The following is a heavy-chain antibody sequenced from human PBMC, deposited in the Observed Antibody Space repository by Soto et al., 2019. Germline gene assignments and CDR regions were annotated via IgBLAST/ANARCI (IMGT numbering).Heavy chain of an antibody. V-gene: IGHV1-18*04. D-gene: IGHD2-2*01. CDR2: IRGYSGKT. J-gene: IGHJ5*02. Sequence: QVQLVQSGAEVKKPGASVKVSCKASGYTFATYGITWVRQAPGQGLEWMGWIRGYSGKTNYAQNFQGRVTITTETSTSTAYMELRSLTSDDTAIYYCARLRYQELESWFDPWGQGTLVTVSS. CDR3: ARLRYQELESWFDP. CDR1: GYTFATYG.